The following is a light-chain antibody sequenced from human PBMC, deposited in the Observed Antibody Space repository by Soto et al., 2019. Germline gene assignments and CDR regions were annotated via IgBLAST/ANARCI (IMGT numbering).Light chain of an antibody. Sequence: DIQMTQSPSSLSASVGDRVSISCQANQDTDNYLNWYHQKPGKAPRLVIYDTSTLEIGVPSRFGGSRSRTKFTFPISGLQPEDVGTYYCQQYNKVPYTFGQGTKVEMK. CDR3: QQYNKVPYT. J-gene: IGKJ2*01. CDR2: DTS. CDR1: QDTDNY. V-gene: IGKV1-33*01.